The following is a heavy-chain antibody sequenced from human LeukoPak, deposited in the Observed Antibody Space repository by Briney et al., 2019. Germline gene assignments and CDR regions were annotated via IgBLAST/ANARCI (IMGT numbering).Heavy chain of an antibody. V-gene: IGHV4-39*01. CDR2: IYTSGRT. CDR3: ARRPEYNRSSRWAFDI. CDR1: GDSISNHNDF. D-gene: IGHD1-14*01. Sequence: SETLSLTCTVSGDSISNHNDFWGWIRQPPGKGLEWIASIYTSGRTLFNSSLKSRVAVALDTSKNQVFLKLNSVTAADSAVYYCARRPEYNRSSRWAFDIWGQGTMVIVGS. J-gene: IGHJ3*02.